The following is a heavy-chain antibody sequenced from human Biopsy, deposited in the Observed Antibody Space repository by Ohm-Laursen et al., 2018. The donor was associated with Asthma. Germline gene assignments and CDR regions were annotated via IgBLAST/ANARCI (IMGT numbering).Heavy chain of an antibody. CDR2: HDHEEGGT. D-gene: IGHD4-17*01. Sequence: SSVKVSCKISGYSLTDLSMHWVRQAPGQGLEWTGGHDHEEGGTVNARRFQGRVTMTEDTSTDTAYMELSSLSSDDTAVYYRASDFPKDYVRYNFQFWGQGTLVTVSS. J-gene: IGHJ4*02. CDR1: GYSLTDLS. CDR3: ASDFPKDYVRYNFQF. V-gene: IGHV1-24*01.